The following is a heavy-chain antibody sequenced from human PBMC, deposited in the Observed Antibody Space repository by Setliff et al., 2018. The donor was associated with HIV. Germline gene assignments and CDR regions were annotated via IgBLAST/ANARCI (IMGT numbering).Heavy chain of an antibody. J-gene: IGHJ5*02. CDR3: VKAVAAPSWFDP. CDR1: GGSFSGDY. CDR2: IYYTGST. V-gene: IGHV4-31*11. D-gene: IGHD2-15*01. Sequence: SETLSLTCAVYGGSFSGDYWSWVRQHPGKGLEWIGYIYYTGSTYYNPSLKSRVSISVDTSKNQFSLKLTSVTAADTAVYYCVKAVAAPSWFDPWGQGTLVTVSS.